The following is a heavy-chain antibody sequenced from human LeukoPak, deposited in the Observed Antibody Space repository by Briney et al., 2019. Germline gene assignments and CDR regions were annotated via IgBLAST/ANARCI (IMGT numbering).Heavy chain of an antibody. D-gene: IGHD6-13*01. CDR1: GFKFSSYG. J-gene: IGHJ4*02. CDR3: AKGGVSDRGSWYGDYFDY. CDR2: LSVVGSHK. V-gene: IGHV3-30*18. Sequence: PGGSLRLSCEASGFKFSSYGMHWVRQAPGKGLEWVAVLSVVGSHKQFADAVKDRFAISRDNSKETLYLQMNGLRSEDTAIYYCAKGGVSDRGSWYGDYFDYWGQGTLVTVSS.